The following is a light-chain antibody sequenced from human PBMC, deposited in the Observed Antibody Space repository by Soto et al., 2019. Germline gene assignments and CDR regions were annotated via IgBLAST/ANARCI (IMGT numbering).Light chain of an antibody. CDR3: TSYIRGTPPDYV. CDR1: SSDLGSYNR. Sequence: QSVLTQPPAVSVSPGQSVTISCTGTSSDLGSYNRVSWYQQPPGTAPKLMIYEVSNRPSGVTARFSGSKSGNTASLTISGIQAXDEADYYCTSYIRGTPPDYVFATANQVTVL. V-gene: IGLV2-18*02. J-gene: IGLJ1*01. CDR2: EVS.